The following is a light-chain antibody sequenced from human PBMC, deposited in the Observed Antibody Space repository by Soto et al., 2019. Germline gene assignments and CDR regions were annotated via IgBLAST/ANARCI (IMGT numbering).Light chain of an antibody. Sequence: QSALTQPASVSGSPGQSITISCTGTSSNVGGYNYVSWCQQHPGKAPKLMIYDVSNRPSGVSNRFSGSKSGNTASLTISGLQAEDEADYYCSSYTSSSTGDVFGTGTKVTVL. CDR2: DVS. CDR3: SSYTSSSTGDV. CDR1: SSNVGGYNY. J-gene: IGLJ1*01. V-gene: IGLV2-14*01.